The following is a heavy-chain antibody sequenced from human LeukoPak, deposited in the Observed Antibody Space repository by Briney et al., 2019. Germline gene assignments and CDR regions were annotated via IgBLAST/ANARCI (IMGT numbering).Heavy chain of an antibody. CDR2: IKHDETEK. D-gene: IGHD6-19*01. CDR3: ARDRYSSV. Sequence: GGSLILSCAASGFTFNNYWMGWVRQAPGKGLEWVANIKHDETEKYYVDSVKGRFTISRDNAKNSLYLQMNSLRTDDTAVYFCARDRYSSVWGKGTTVIVSS. CDR1: GFTFNNYW. J-gene: IGHJ6*04. V-gene: IGHV3-7*01.